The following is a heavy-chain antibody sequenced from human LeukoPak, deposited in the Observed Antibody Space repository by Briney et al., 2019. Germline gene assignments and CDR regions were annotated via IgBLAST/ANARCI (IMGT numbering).Heavy chain of an antibody. D-gene: IGHD3-16*01. Sequence: PSETLSLTCSVSGDSITGYYWGWIRQPPGKGLEWIGNIYYTGNTYYNSSLKSRVTISVDTSKNQFSLKLSSVTAADTAVYYCARVRGGVSDYWGQGTLVTVSS. J-gene: IGHJ4*02. CDR2: IYYTGNT. V-gene: IGHV4-39*07. CDR3: ARVRGGVSDY. CDR1: GDSITGYY.